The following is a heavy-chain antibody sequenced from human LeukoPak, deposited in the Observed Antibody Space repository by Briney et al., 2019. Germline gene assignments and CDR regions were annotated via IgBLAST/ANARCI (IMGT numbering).Heavy chain of an antibody. J-gene: IGHJ4*02. CDR2: IYTSGST. CDR3: ARRYSSSWARIDY. Sequence: SETLSLTCTVSGGSISSGSYYWSWIRQPAGKGLEWIGRIYTSGSTNYNPSLKSRVTISVDTSKNQFSLKLSSVTAADTAVYYCARRYSSSWARIDYWGQGTLVTVSS. D-gene: IGHD6-13*01. CDR1: GGSISSGSYY. V-gene: IGHV4-61*02.